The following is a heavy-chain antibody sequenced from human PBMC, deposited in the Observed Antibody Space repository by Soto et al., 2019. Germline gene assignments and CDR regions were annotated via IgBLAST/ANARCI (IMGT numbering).Heavy chain of an antibody. Sequence: QEQLVQSGTEVKKPGASVTVYCKSSGYTFTDFYLHWLRQAPGQGLEWVGWINPKTGDTKSSQKFQGRVTMSRDTSVSTAYIDLTSLTSDDTAMYYCATGTNGSTGWYHPWGQGTRVTVSS. CDR2: INPKTGDT. J-gene: IGHJ5*02. CDR1: GYTFTDFY. CDR3: ATGTNGSTGWYHP. V-gene: IGHV1-2*02. D-gene: IGHD2-8*01.